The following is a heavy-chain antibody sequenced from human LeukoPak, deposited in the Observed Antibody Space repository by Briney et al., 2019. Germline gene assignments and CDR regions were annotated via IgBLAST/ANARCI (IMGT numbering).Heavy chain of an antibody. CDR2: IDWDDDK. Sequence: SGPTLVNPTQTLTLTCTFSGFSLTTDGMCVSWIRQPPGKALEWLARIDWDDDKYYNPSLKTRRTISKDTSKNHVVLTMTNMGPVDTATYYCARIGDYYTSGSLDYWGQGTLVTVSS. D-gene: IGHD4-17*01. J-gene: IGHJ4*02. CDR3: ARIGDYYTSGSLDY. CDR1: GFSLTTDGMC. V-gene: IGHV2-70*11.